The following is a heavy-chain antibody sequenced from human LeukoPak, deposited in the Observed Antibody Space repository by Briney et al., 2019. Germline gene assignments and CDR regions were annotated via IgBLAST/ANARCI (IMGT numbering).Heavy chain of an antibody. CDR2: ISAYNGNT. D-gene: IGHD6-6*01. V-gene: IGHV1-18*01. CDR1: GYTFTSYG. Sequence: ASVKVSCKASGYTFTSYGISWVRQAPGQGLEWMGWISAYNGNTHYAQKLQGRVTMTTDTPTNTAYMELRSLRSDDTAVYYCARASSARRGVACDYWGQGTLVTVSS. CDR3: ARASSARRGVACDY. J-gene: IGHJ4*02.